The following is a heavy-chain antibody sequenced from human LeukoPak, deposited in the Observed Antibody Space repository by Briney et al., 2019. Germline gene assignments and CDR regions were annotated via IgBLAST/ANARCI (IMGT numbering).Heavy chain of an antibody. CDR3: ARDKRVGTTSDIYYFGMDV. D-gene: IGHD1-1*01. CDR1: GFTFSGYE. CDR2: IGSSGTAI. Sequence: PGGSLRLSCAASGFTFSGYEMNWVRQAPGKGLEWISYIGSSGTAIYYADSVRGRFTISRDNAKNSLSLQMDSLRDEDTAVYYCARDKRVGTTSDIYYFGMDVWGQGTTVTVSS. J-gene: IGHJ6*02. V-gene: IGHV3-48*03.